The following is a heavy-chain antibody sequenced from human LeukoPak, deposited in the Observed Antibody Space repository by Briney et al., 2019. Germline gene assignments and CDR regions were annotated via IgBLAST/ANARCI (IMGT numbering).Heavy chain of an antibody. CDR1: GDSIRSNNYY. Sequence: SETLSLTCTVSGDSIRSNNYYWGWIRQPPGKGLEWIGSIYDTGGTFYNPSLKSRVIISVDTSKNQFSLKLSSMTAADTAVYYCQSRFLEWLLDYWGQGTLVTVSS. D-gene: IGHD3-3*01. CDR2: IYDTGGT. J-gene: IGHJ4*02. CDR3: QSRFLEWLLDY. V-gene: IGHV4-39*01.